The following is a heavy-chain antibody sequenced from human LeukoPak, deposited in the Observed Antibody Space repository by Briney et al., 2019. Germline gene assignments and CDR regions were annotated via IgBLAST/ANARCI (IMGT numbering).Heavy chain of an antibody. CDR3: ANVIVVVPAATETHDAFDI. V-gene: IGHV3-23*01. Sequence: GGSLRLSCAASGFTFSRYAMSWVRQAPGKGLEWVSGISGSGGRTYYADSVKGRFSISRDNSKETLYLQMNSLRVEDTAVYYCANVIVVVPAATETHDAFDIWGQGTMVTVSS. CDR2: ISGSGGRT. J-gene: IGHJ3*02. CDR1: GFTFSRYA. D-gene: IGHD2-2*01.